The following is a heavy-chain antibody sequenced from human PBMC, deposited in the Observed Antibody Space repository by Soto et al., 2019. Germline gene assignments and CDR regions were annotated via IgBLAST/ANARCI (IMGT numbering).Heavy chain of an antibody. V-gene: IGHV4-30-4*01. D-gene: IGHD2-2*01. CDR1: GGSISSGDYY. CDR3: ARAPGPGYCSSTSCPQAHYYYGMDV. CDR2: IYYSGST. Sequence: SETLSLTCTVSGGSISSGDYYWSWIRQPPGKGLEWIGYIYYSGSTYYNPSLKSRVTISVDTSKNQFSLKLSSVTAADTAVYYCARAPGPGYCSSTSCPQAHYYYGMDVWGQGTTVTV. J-gene: IGHJ6*02.